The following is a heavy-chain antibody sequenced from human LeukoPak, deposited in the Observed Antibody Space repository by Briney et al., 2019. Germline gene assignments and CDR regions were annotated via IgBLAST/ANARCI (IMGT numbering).Heavy chain of an antibody. Sequence: GGSLRLSCAASGFTFDDYAMHWVRQAPGKGLEWVSGISWNSGSIGYADSVKGRFTISRDNAKNSLYLQMNSLRAEDTALYYCAKDLPVVVIPGAFDYWGKGTLVTVSS. CDR3: AKDLPVVVIPGAFDY. CDR2: ISWNSGSI. V-gene: IGHV3-9*01. D-gene: IGHD3-22*01. J-gene: IGHJ4*02. CDR1: GFTFDDYA.